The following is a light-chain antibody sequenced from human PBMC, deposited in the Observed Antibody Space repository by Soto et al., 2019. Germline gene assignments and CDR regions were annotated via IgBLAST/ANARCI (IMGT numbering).Light chain of an antibody. CDR3: QQYDTYSGT. CDR1: QTISGW. J-gene: IGKJ1*01. CDR2: DAS. Sequence: DIQLTQSPSTLSASVGDRVTITCRASQTISGWLAWYQQKPGKAPNLLIYDASTLESGVPSRFSGSASGTEFTLTISSLQPDDFATYYCQQYDTYSGTFGQGTKVDIK. V-gene: IGKV1-5*01.